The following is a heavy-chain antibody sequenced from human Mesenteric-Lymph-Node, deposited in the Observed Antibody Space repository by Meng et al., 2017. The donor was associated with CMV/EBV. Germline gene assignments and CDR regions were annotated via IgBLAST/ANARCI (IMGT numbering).Heavy chain of an antibody. Sequence: SETLSLTCTVSGNSISSYYWSWIRQPPGKGLEWIGYIYDTVGTNYNSGSTYYNPSLKSRVTISLDTSKNQFSLKLSSVTAADTAVYYCAGVPYSSSWYEVDYWGQGTLVTVSS. CDR3: AGVPYSSSWYEVDY. V-gene: IGHV4-59*01. CDR2: IYDTVGTNYNSGST. D-gene: IGHD6-13*01. CDR1: GNSISSYY. J-gene: IGHJ4*02.